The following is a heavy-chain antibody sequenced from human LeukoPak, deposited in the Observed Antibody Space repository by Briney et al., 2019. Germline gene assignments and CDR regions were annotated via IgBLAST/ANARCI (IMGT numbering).Heavy chain of an antibody. V-gene: IGHV3-33*01. CDR1: GFTFRRYG. CDR3: ARDPATVVTHFDS. Sequence: PGGSLRLSCAASGFTFRRYGMHWVRQAPGKGLEWVALIWYGGSKQSYTDSVRGRFTISRDDSKNTLYLQMNSLRDEDTAVYYCARDPATVVTHFDSWGQGTLVTVSS. D-gene: IGHD4-23*01. CDR2: IWYGGSKQ. J-gene: IGHJ4*02.